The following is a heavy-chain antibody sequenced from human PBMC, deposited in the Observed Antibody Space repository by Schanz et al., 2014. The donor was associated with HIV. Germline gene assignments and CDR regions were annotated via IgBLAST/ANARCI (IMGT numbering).Heavy chain of an antibody. Sequence: QVQLVESGGGVVQPGRSLRLSCAGTGFTFSLFAIHWVRQAPGKGLEWVTVISYDGSYKYYADSVKGRFTISRDNSKNTMYLKMNSLRVDDTAVYYCAKDRNYYDNRYLGKGNYYYYYGMDVWGQGTTVTVSS. J-gene: IGHJ6*02. D-gene: IGHD3-22*01. CDR2: ISYDGSYK. CDR1: GFTFSLFA. V-gene: IGHV3-30-3*01. CDR3: AKDRNYYDNRYLGKGNYYYYYGMDV.